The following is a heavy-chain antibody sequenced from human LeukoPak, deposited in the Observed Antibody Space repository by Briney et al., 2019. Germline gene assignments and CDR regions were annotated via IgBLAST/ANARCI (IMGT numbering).Heavy chain of an antibody. V-gene: IGHV1-2*02. CDR1: GYIFTTYF. D-gene: IGHD2-2*01. Sequence: ASLKVSCKASGYIFTTYFIHWVRQAPGQGLEWMGWINPNNGDTNYVQKFQGRVTMTRDTSISTAYMELSRLRSDDTAVYHCARVKGYCSSTSCYWARDAFDIWGQGTMVTVSS. CDR3: ARVKGYCSSTSCYWARDAFDI. J-gene: IGHJ3*02. CDR2: INPNNGDT.